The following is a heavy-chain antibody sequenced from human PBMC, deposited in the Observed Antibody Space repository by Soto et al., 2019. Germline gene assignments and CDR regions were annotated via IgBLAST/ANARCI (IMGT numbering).Heavy chain of an antibody. CDR1: GCRFTSHW. CDR2: IYPGDSDT. Sequence: GESLKISCKASGCRFTSHWIGWVRQMPGKGLEWMGVIYPGDSDTRYSPSFQGQVTISVDKSISTAYLQWSSLKASDTAMYYCARSYSSSWLYGMDVWGQGTTVTSP. CDR3: ARSYSSSWLYGMDV. V-gene: IGHV5-51*01. D-gene: IGHD6-13*01. J-gene: IGHJ6*02.